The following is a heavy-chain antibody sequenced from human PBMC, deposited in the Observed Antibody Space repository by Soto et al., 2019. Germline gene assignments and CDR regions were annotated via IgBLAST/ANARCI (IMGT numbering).Heavy chain of an antibody. CDR3: AKVSSSWYAGFFDL. D-gene: IGHD6-13*01. CDR2: FSHDGRNT. Sequence: PGGSLRLSCAASGITFSNYAMHWVRQAPGKGLEWVAVFSHDGRNTYYADSLKGRLTISRDNSKNTLYLQIHTLRAEDTAVYYCAKVSSSWYAGFFDLWGQGT. V-gene: IGHV3-30*04. J-gene: IGHJ4*02. CDR1: GITFSNYA.